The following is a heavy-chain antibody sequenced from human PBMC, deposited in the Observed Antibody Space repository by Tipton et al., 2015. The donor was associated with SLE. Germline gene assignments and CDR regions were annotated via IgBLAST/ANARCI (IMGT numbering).Heavy chain of an antibody. J-gene: IGHJ3*01. Sequence: LRLSCAASGFTFDDFAMHWVRQPPGKGLEWIGTMFHGGGNTYYNPSLKSRVTTSIDTSKNQFSLRLNFMTAADTAVYYCGRESRGAFDVWGLGTMVTVSS. CDR1: GFTFDDFA. CDR2: MFHGGGNT. V-gene: IGHV4-38-2*01. CDR3: GRESRGAFDV. D-gene: IGHD3-10*01.